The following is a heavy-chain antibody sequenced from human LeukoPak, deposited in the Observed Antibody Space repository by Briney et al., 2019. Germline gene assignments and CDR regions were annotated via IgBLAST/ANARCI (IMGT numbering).Heavy chain of an antibody. CDR3: AADPYGPEGGFDF. J-gene: IGHJ4*02. D-gene: IGHD3-16*01. Sequence: ASVKVSCKASGYTFTDYYIHWVRQAPGQGLEWMAWINPITGDTNYAQEFQGRVTVTRDRSTSSAYMDLSRLRSGDTALYYCAADPYGPEGGFDFWGQGTLVTVSS. V-gene: IGHV1-2*02. CDR2: INPITGDT. CDR1: GYTFTDYY.